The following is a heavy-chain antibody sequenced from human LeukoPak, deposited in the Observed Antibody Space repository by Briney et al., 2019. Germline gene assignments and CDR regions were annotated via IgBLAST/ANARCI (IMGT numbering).Heavy chain of an antibody. Sequence: PGRSLRLSCAASGFTFDDYAMHWVRHAPGKGLEWVSSISSSSSYIYYADSVKGRFTISRDNAKNSLYLQMNSLRAEDTAVYYCARGSLPYWGQGTLVTVSS. CDR1: GFTFDDYA. D-gene: IGHD1-26*01. V-gene: IGHV3-21*01. CDR3: ARGSLPY. J-gene: IGHJ4*02. CDR2: ISSSSSYI.